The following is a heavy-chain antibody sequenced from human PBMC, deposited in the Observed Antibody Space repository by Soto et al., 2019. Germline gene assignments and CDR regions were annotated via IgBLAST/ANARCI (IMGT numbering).Heavy chain of an antibody. D-gene: IGHD1-26*01. Sequence: QVQLVESGGGVVQPGRSLRLSCAASGFTFTTYGIHWVRQAPGKGLEWVAVIWYDGSKEYYTDSLKGRFTLSRDNSRNTVYLQMNSLRAEDTAIYYCARDLYTTATDYWGQGTLVTVSS. V-gene: IGHV3-33*01. CDR3: ARDLYTTATDY. J-gene: IGHJ4*02. CDR2: IWYDGSKE. CDR1: GFTFTTYG.